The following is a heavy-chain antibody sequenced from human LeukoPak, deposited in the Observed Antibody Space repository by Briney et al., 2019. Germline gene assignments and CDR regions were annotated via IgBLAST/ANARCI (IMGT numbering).Heavy chain of an antibody. CDR3: ARAPEFSSGWLLDY. D-gene: IGHD6-19*01. CDR1: GGSIRSYY. CDR2: IYISGST. J-gene: IGHJ4*02. V-gene: IGHV4-4*07. Sequence: NPSETLSLTCTVSGGSIRSYYWSWIRQPAEKGLEWIGRIYISGSTNYNPSLKSRVTMSVDTSKNQFSPKLSSVTAADTAVYYCARAPEFSSGWLLDYWGQGTLVTVSS.